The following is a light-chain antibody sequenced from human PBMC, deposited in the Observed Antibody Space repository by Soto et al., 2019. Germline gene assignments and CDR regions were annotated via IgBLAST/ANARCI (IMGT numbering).Light chain of an antibody. Sequence: EIVLTQSPATLSLSPGERATLSCRASQSVSRYLAWYQQRPGQAPSLLIYDASNRATGIPARFSGSGSGTDFTLAIRRLEPEDFAVYYCHQFGYSPRTFGQGTKVDSK. CDR3: HQFGYSPRT. CDR2: DAS. J-gene: IGKJ1*01. V-gene: IGKV3-11*01. CDR1: QSVSRY.